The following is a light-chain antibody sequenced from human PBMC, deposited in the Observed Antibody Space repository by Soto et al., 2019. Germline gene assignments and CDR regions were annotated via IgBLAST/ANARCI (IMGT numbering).Light chain of an antibody. Sequence: QSVLTQPPSVSGAPGQRVTIPCTGTNSNIGSDYGVHWYQQFPGTAPKLLIYGNSNRPSGVPDRFSGSKSGTSASLAITGLQAEDEADYYCQSYDRSLRACVFGTGTKVTVL. V-gene: IGLV1-40*01. CDR1: NSNIGSDYG. J-gene: IGLJ1*01. CDR3: QSYDRSLRACV. CDR2: GNS.